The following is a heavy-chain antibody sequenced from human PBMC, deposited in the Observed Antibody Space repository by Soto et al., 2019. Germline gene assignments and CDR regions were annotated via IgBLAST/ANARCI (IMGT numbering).Heavy chain of an antibody. Sequence: QVQLVASGGGVVQPGRSLRLSCAASGFTFSTYVMHWVRQAPGKGLEWVAVISYDGNEKHYADSVKGRFTISRDNANVTLSLQMNSLRAEVTAVYYCAKEGAPSGLTYGDYWGQGTLVTVSS. CDR3: AKEGAPSGLTYGDY. J-gene: IGHJ4*02. V-gene: IGHV3-30*18. D-gene: IGHD6-19*01. CDR1: GFTFSTYV. CDR2: ISYDGNEK.